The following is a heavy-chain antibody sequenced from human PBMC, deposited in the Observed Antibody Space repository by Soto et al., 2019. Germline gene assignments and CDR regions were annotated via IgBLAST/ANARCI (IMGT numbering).Heavy chain of an antibody. CDR1: GYMFNTYG. V-gene: IGHV1-18*01. J-gene: IGHJ4*02. CDR2: ISVYNGNI. CDR3: ARTYGSGDYFLPFED. D-gene: IGHD3-10*01. Sequence: QVQLLQSGAEVKKPGASVKVSCKASGYMFNTYGITWVRQAPGQGLEWMGWISVYNGNIDYAQKFEGRVTMTTDTSTSTAYMELKSLTSDDTAVYNCARTYGSGDYFLPFEDWGQGTPVSVSS.